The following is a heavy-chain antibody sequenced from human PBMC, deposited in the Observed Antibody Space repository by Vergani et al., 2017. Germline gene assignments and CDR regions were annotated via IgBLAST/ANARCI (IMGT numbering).Heavy chain of an antibody. J-gene: IGHJ4*02. D-gene: IGHD6-13*01. CDR3: ASSRYSSSWYAGLFDY. V-gene: IGHV4-30-4*01. CDR2: IYYSGST. Sequence: QVQLQESGPGLVKPSQTLSLTCTVSGGSISRGDYYWSWIRQPPGKGLEWIGYIYYSGSTYYNPSLKSRVTISVDTSKNQFSLKLSSVTAADTAVYYCASSRYSSSWYAGLFDYWGQGTLVTVSS. CDR1: GGSISRGDYY.